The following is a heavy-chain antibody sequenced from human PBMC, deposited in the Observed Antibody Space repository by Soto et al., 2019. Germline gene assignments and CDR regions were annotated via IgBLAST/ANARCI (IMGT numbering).Heavy chain of an antibody. CDR3: ASMYYYDSSGLWYFDL. J-gene: IGHJ2*01. Sequence: SETLSLTCIVSGGSISSYYWSWIRQPPGKGLEWIGYIYYSGSTNYNPSLKSRVTISVDTSKNQFSLKLSSVTAADTAVYYCASMYYYDSSGLWYFDLWGRGTLVT. D-gene: IGHD3-22*01. V-gene: IGHV4-59*01. CDR2: IYYSGST. CDR1: GGSISSYY.